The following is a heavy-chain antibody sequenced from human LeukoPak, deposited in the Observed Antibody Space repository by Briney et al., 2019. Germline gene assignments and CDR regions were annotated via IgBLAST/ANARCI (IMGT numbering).Heavy chain of an antibody. Sequence: PSETLSLTCTVSGGSISSYYWSWIRQPPGKGLEGIGYIYYSGSTNYNPSLKSRVTISVDTSKNQFSLKLSSVAAADTAVYYCASASLYSSSWYVDYWGQGTLVTVSS. D-gene: IGHD6-13*01. CDR1: GGSISSYY. J-gene: IGHJ4*02. CDR3: ASASLYSSSWYVDY. CDR2: IYYSGST. V-gene: IGHV4-59*01.